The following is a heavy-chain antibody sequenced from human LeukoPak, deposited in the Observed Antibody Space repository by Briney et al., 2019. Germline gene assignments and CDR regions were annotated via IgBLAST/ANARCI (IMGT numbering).Heavy chain of an antibody. CDR2: ISSDGGST. D-gene: IGHD1-26*01. CDR3: ARSNNIVGATYFDY. J-gene: IGHJ4*02. V-gene: IGHV3-64*02. Sequence: GGSLRLSCAASGFTFRSYGMHWVRQAPGKGLEYISSISSDGGSTYYADSVKGRFTISRDNSKNTLYLQMGRLRAEDMAVYYCARSNNIVGATYFDYWGQGTLVTVSS. CDR1: GFTFRSYG.